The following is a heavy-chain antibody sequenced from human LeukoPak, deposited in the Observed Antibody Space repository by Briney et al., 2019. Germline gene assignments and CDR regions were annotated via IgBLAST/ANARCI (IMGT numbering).Heavy chain of an antibody. J-gene: IGHJ4*02. Sequence: PGGSLRLSCAASGFTFSSYSMNWVRQAPGKGLEWVSSISSSSSYIYYADSVKGRFTISRDNAKNSLYLQMNSLRAEDTAVYYCAKRSPAAAGYWGQGTLVTVSS. CDR3: AKRSPAAAGY. V-gene: IGHV3-21*04. CDR1: GFTFSSYS. D-gene: IGHD6-13*01. CDR2: ISSSSSYI.